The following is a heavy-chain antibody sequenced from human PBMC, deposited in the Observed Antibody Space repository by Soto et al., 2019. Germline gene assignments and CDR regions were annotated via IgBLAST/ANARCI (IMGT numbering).Heavy chain of an antibody. Sequence: QVQVVQSGAEVKKPGSSVKVSCKASGGSFSSYGISWVRQAPGLGLEWMGGIIPMFRTPNYAQKFRGRVTINADESTTTAYMDLSSLRSDDTAIYYCVRGTRDCSSTSCYTPQGSFYYGMDVWGQGTTVTVSS. V-gene: IGHV1-69*01. CDR3: VRGTRDCSSTSCYTPQGSFYYGMDV. D-gene: IGHD2-2*01. CDR2: IIPMFRTP. J-gene: IGHJ6*02. CDR1: GGSFSSYG.